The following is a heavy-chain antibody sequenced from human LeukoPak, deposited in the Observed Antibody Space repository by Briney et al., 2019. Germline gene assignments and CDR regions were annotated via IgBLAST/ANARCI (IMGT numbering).Heavy chain of an antibody. D-gene: IGHD3-10*01. V-gene: IGHV1-2*02. CDR3: ARDGGPLYGSGRKDFDY. J-gene: IGHJ4*02. CDR2: INPHSGGT. CDR1: GYTFTSYY. Sequence: ASVKVSCKASGYTFTSYYIHWVRQAPGQGLEWMGWINPHSGGTNYAQKFQDRVTMTRDTSISTAYMELNRLISDDTAVYYCARDGGPLYGSGRKDFDYWGQGTLVAISS.